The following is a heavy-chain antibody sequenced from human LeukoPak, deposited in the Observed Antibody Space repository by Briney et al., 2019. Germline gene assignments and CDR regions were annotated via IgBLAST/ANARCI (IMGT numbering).Heavy chain of an antibody. V-gene: IGHV3-23*01. CDR1: GFTFSSYA. D-gene: IGHD5-18*01. J-gene: IGHJ6*02. Sequence: PGASLRLSCAASGFTFSSYAMSWVRQAPGKGLEWVSAISGSGGSTYYADSVKGRFTISRDNSKNTLYPQMNSLRAEDTAVYYCAKDWGVGGGYRLWGPYYYYYGMDVWGQGTTVTVSS. CDR2: ISGSGGST. CDR3: AKDWGVGGGYRLWGPYYYYYGMDV.